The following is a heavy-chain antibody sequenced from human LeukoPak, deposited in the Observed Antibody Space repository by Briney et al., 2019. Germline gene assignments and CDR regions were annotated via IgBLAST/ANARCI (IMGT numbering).Heavy chain of an antibody. Sequence: GESLKISCKGSGYRFTNYWIGWVRQMPGKGLEGWVIIYRGDSDTTYSPPFQGQVTISADKSINTACLQWSSLRASDTAIYYCARRLHSDTGWHWSFDYWGQGTLVTVSS. CDR1: GYRFTNYW. V-gene: IGHV5-51*01. J-gene: IGHJ4*02. CDR3: ARRLHSDTGWHWSFDY. D-gene: IGHD1-1*01. CDR2: IYRGDSDT.